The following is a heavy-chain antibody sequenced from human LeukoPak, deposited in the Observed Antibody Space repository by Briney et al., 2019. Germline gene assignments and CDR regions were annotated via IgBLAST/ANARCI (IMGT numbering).Heavy chain of an antibody. CDR1: GFNFSRYA. Sequence: GGSLRLSCAASGFNFSRYAFYWVRQTPGKGLEWVAIVSYDGSKRSYADSVKGRFIVSRDNSKNTLYLYLNSLRVEDTAVYFCARGPPQANCGGDCHYYFDSWGQGTLVTVSS. CDR3: ARGPPQANCGGDCHYYFDS. V-gene: IGHV3-30*04. J-gene: IGHJ4*02. CDR2: VSYDGSKR. D-gene: IGHD2-21*02.